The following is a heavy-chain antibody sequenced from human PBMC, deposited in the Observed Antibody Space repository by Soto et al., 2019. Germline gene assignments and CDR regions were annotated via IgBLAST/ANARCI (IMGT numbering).Heavy chain of an antibody. CDR2: IIPIFGTA. CDR3: ARGGPTMVRGADYGMDV. J-gene: IGHJ6*02. CDR1: GGTFSSYA. Sequence: SVKVSCKASGGTFSSYAISWVRQAPGQGLEWMGGIIPIFGTANYAQKFQGRVTITADKSTSTAYMELSSLRSEDTAVYYCARGGPTMVRGADYGMDVWGQGTTVTVSS. D-gene: IGHD3-10*01. V-gene: IGHV1-69*06.